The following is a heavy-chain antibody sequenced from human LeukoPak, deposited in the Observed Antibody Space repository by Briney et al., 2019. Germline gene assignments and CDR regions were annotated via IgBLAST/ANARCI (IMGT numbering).Heavy chain of an antibody. Sequence: SETLSLTCAVYGGSFSGYYWSWIRQPPGKGLEWIGEINHSGSTNYNPSLKSRVTISVDTSKNQFSLKLSSVTAADTAVYYCAIGSPLRFLEWSQVKGRNRYYGMDVWGQGTTVTVSS. V-gene: IGHV4-34*01. CDR3: AIGSPLRFLEWSQVKGRNRYYGMDV. CDR2: INHSGST. CDR1: GGSFSGYY. J-gene: IGHJ6*02. D-gene: IGHD3-3*01.